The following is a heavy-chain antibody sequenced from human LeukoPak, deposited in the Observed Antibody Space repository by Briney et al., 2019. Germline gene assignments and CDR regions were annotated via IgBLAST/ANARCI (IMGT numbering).Heavy chain of an antibody. D-gene: IGHD1-26*01. CDR2: ISGSGGST. Sequence: GGPLRLSCAASGFTFSSYAMSWVRQAPGKGLEWVSAISGSGGSTYYADSVKGRFTISRDNSKNTLYLQMNSLRAEDTAVYYCAKDRGPLTEYFQHWGQGTLVTVSS. CDR3: AKDRGPLTEYFQH. J-gene: IGHJ1*01. V-gene: IGHV3-23*01. CDR1: GFTFSSYA.